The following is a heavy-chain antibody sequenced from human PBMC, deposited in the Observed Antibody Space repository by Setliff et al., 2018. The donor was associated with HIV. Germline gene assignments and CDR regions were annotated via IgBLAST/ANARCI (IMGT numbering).Heavy chain of an antibody. CDR3: ARQMTIPGVAVTPVDY. CDR2: VFYNGDT. J-gene: IGHJ4*02. CDR1: GGSIRSYY. V-gene: IGHV4-59*08. Sequence: SETLSLPCTVSGGSIRSYYWSWIRQYPGKGLEWIGYVFYNGDTAYNPSLKSRLTISVDTSKSQFSLKLTSVTAADTAVYYCARQMTIPGVAVTPVDYWGQGALVTVSS. D-gene: IGHD3-3*01.